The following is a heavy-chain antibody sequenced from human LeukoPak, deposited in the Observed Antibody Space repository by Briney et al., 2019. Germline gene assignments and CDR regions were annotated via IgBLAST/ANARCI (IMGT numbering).Heavy chain of an antibody. CDR1: GYTFTSYG. Sequence: ASVKVSCKASGYTFTSYGISWVRQAPGQGLEWMGIINPSGGSTSYAQKFQGRVTMTRDTSTSTVYMELSSLRSEDTAVYYCAREEQQLVNYWGQGTLVTVSS. CDR3: AREEQQLVNY. D-gene: IGHD6-13*01. CDR2: INPSGGST. J-gene: IGHJ4*02. V-gene: IGHV1-46*01.